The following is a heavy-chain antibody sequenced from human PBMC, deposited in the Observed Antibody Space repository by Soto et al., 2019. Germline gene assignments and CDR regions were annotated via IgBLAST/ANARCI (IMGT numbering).Heavy chain of an antibody. J-gene: IGHJ4*02. CDR1: GDTISTGGYT. CDR2: TYHSGNP. CDR3: ANYPTTVTSDY. Sequence: SETLSLTCDVSGDTISTGGYTWAWIRQPPGKALEWIGHTYHSGNPYYNPSLKSRVIISVDTSKNQFSLKLSSVTAADTAVYYCANYPTTVTSDYWGQGTLVTVSS. V-gene: IGHV4-30-2*02. D-gene: IGHD4-17*01.